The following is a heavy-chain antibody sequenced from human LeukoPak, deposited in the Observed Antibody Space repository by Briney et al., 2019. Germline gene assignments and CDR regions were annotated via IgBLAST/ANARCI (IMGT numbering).Heavy chain of an antibody. Sequence: PSETLSLTCTVSGGSISSYYWSWIRQPPGKGLEWIGYIYYSGSTNYNPSLKSRVTISVDTSKNQFSLKLSSVTAADTAVYYCASINSGSYFFDYWGQGTLVTVSS. D-gene: IGHD1-26*01. V-gene: IGHV4-59*01. CDR1: GGSISSYY. CDR3: ASINSGSYFFDY. J-gene: IGHJ4*02. CDR2: IYYSGST.